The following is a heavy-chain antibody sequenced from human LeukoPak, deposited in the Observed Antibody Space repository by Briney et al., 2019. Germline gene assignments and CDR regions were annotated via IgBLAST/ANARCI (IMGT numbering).Heavy chain of an antibody. V-gene: IGHV1-8*01. CDR1: GYTFTRYD. CDR2: MNPNGGNT. D-gene: IGHD3-9*01. Sequence: ASVKVSCQASGYTFTRYDINWVRQATGQGLEWMGWMNPNGGNTGYAQKFQGRVTVTRNTSISPAYMELSSLRSEDTAVYYCARGGAVLRYFDWLDSGYGMDVWGQGTTVTVSS. J-gene: IGHJ6*02. CDR3: ARGGAVLRYFDWLDSGYGMDV.